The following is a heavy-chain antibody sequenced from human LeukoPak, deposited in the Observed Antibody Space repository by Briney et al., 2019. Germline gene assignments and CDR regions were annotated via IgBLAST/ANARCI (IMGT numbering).Heavy chain of an antibody. CDR3: ARGRGTIYMFDY. V-gene: IGHV3-74*01. Sequence: GGSLRLSCAASGFPFNRYWMHWLRQVPGKGLVWGSRINSDGSATTYTDTVKGPFTISRDNARNTLYLQMNSVRAEDTAVYYCARGRGTIYMFDYWGQGTLVTVSS. J-gene: IGHJ4*02. CDR2: INSDGSAT. CDR1: GFPFNRYW. D-gene: IGHD2/OR15-2a*01.